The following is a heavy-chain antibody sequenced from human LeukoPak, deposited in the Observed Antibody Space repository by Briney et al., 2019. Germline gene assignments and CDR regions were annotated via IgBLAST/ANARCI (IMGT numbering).Heavy chain of an antibody. CDR2: ISPDGSSA. J-gene: IGHJ4*02. D-gene: IGHD2-15*01. Sequence: GGSLRLSCAASGFTFSSYWMHWVRQAPGKGLVWVSRISPDGSSALYADSVKGRFTISRDNAKNTLFLQMNSLRAEDTAVYYCAKGILSVNDYWGQGTLVTVSS. CDR3: AKGILSVNDY. CDR1: GFTFSSYW. V-gene: IGHV3-74*01.